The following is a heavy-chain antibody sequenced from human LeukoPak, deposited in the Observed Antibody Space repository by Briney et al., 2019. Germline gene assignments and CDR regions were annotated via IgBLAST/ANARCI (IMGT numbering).Heavy chain of an antibody. CDR3: IKDNGYLQY. Sequence: GGSLRLSCAASGFIFSSYWMSWVRQAPGKGLEWVGRIKSKTDGGTTDYAAPVKGRFTVSRDDSKNTLYLQMNSLRTEDTALYYCIKDNGYLQYWGQGTLVTVSS. J-gene: IGHJ1*01. CDR1: GFIFSSYW. CDR2: IKSKTDGGTT. V-gene: IGHV3-15*01.